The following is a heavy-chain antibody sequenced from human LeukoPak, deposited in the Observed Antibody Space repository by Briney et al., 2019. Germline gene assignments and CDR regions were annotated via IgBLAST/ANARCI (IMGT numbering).Heavy chain of an antibody. Sequence: SETLSLTCTVSGGSISSSSYYWGWIRQPPGKGLEWIGSIYYSGSTYYNPSLKSRVTISVDTSKNQFSLKLSSVTAADTAVYYCARVESGWYSNDYWGQGTLVTVSS. V-gene: IGHV4-39*07. CDR1: GGSISSSSYY. J-gene: IGHJ4*02. D-gene: IGHD6-19*01. CDR2: IYYSGST. CDR3: ARVESGWYSNDY.